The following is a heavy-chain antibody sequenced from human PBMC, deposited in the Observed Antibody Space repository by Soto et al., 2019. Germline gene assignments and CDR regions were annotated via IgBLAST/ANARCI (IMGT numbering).Heavy chain of an antibody. J-gene: IGHJ4*02. CDR3: ARGRLYSGSYYFDY. D-gene: IGHD1-26*01. CDR2: IYYSGST. CDR1: GGSISSYY. Sequence: SETLSLTCTVSGGSISSYYWSWIRQPPGKGLEWIGYIYYSGSTNYNPSLKSRVTISVDTSKNQFSLKLSSVTAADTAVYYCARGRLYSGSYYFDYWGQGTLVTVSS. V-gene: IGHV4-59*01.